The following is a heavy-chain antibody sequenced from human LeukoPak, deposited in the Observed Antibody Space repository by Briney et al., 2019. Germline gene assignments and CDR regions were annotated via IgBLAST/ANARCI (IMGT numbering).Heavy chain of an antibody. CDR3: ARVDSSGYYLQDY. V-gene: IGHV3-30*02. Sequence: SGGSLRLSCAASGFTFSSYGMHWVRQAPGKGLEWVAFIRYDGSNKYYADSVKGRFTISRDNSKNTLYLQMNSLRSEDTAVYYCARVDSSGYYLQDYWGQGTLVTVSS. CDR1: GFTFSSYG. J-gene: IGHJ4*02. D-gene: IGHD3-22*01. CDR2: IRYDGSNK.